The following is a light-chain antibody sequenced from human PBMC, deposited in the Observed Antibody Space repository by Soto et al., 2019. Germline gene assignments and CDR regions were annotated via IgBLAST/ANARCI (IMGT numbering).Light chain of an antibody. Sequence: QSVLTQPASVSGSPGQSITISCTGTSSDVGGYNYVSWYQQHPGKAPKLMIYEVTYRSSGVSNRFSGSKSGNTASLTISGLQAEDEADYYCSSNTSSSTHVVFGGGTKLTVL. V-gene: IGLV2-14*01. CDR2: EVT. J-gene: IGLJ2*01. CDR1: SSDVGGYNY. CDR3: SSNTSSSTHVV.